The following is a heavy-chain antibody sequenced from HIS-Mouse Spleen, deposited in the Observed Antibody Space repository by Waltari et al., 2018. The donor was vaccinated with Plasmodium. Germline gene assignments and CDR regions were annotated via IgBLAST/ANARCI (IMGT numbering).Heavy chain of an antibody. CDR2: INHSGRP. V-gene: IGHV4-34*01. J-gene: IGHJ2*01. Sequence: QVQLQQWGAGLLKPSETLSLTCAVYGGSFSGYYWSWIRQPPGKGLEWIGEINHSGRPNYNPSLKSRVTISVDTSKHQFSLKLSSVTAADTAVYYCARVTSSGVYWYFDLWGRGTLVTVSS. CDR1: GGSFSGYY. D-gene: IGHD3-3*01. CDR3: ARVTSSGVYWYFDL.